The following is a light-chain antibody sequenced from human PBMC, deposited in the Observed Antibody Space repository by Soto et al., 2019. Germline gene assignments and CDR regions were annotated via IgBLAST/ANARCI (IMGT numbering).Light chain of an antibody. J-gene: IGLJ1*01. CDR3: SSYTTVNTLVS. Sequence: QSVLTQPASVSGCPGQSITISCSGTSSDIGNYNYVSWYQQHPGKAPKLIIYEVNNRPSGVSNRFSGSKSDNTASLTISGLQAEDEADYYCSSYTTVNTLVSFGTGTKVTVL. V-gene: IGLV2-14*01. CDR2: EVN. CDR1: SSDIGNYNY.